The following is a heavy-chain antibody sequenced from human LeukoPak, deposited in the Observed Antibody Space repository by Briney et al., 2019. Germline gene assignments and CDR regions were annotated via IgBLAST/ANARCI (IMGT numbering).Heavy chain of an antibody. V-gene: IGHV3-30*04. CDR1: GFTFSTYA. CDR2: ISNNGRNK. Sequence: GGSLRPSCAASGFTFSTYAIHWVRQAPGKGLEWVAFISNNGRNKDYADSVKGRFTISRDNSKNTLYLQVNSLRPDDTAVYYCTRDLTGHYSIDYWGQGTLVTVSS. D-gene: IGHD3-22*01. CDR3: TRDLTGHYSIDY. J-gene: IGHJ4*02.